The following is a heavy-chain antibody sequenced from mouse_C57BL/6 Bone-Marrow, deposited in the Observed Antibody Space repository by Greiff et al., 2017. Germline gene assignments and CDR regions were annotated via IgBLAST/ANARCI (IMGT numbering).Heavy chain of an antibody. CDR3: ARGANWGGMDY. V-gene: IGHV5-4*01. CDR2: ISDGGSYT. D-gene: IGHD4-1*01. J-gene: IGHJ4*01. CDR1: GFTFSSYA. Sequence: EVQLVESGGGLVKPGGSLKLSCAASGFTFSSYAMSWVRQTPEKRLEWVATISDGGSYTYYPDNVTGRFTITRDHAKNNLDLQMSHLKSEDTAICYCARGANWGGMDYWGQGTSVTVSS.